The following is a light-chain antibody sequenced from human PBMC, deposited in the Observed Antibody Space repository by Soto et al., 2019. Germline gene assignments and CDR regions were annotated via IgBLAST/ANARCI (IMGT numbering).Light chain of an antibody. CDR1: QTISSW. V-gene: IGKV1-5*03. CDR2: KAS. CDR3: QQYHNWPA. Sequence: DIQMTQSPSTLSGSVGDRVTITCRASQTISSWLAWYQQKPGKAPKLLIYKASTLKSGVPSRFSGSGSGTEFTLTISSLQSEDFAVYYCQQYHNWPAFGQGTKVDNK. J-gene: IGKJ1*01.